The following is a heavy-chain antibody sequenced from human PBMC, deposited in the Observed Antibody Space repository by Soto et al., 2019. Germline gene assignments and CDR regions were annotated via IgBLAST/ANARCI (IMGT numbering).Heavy chain of an antibody. CDR3: ARDLRIIAAAPYYFDY. J-gene: IGHJ4*02. Sequence: GSLRLSCAASGFTFSSYSMNWVRQAPGKGLEWVSSISSSSSYIYYADSVKGRFTISRDNAKNSLYLQMNSLRAEDTAVYYCARDLRIIAAAPYYFDYWGQGT. D-gene: IGHD6-13*01. CDR1: GFTFSSYS. CDR2: ISSSSSYI. V-gene: IGHV3-21*01.